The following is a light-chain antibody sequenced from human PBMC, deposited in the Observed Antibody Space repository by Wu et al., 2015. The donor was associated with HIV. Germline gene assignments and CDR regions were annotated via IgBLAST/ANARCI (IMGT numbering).Light chain of an antibody. CDR3: QRFNNNPLT. CDR2: DAS. Sequence: AVHLTQSPSSLSASVGDRVTVTCRSSHVINSALAWYQQKPGKAPKLLIYDASPLNGGVPSRFSGTRSGTEFNLTINTVRPEDFATYYCQRFNNNPLTFGQGTKLDVK. J-gene: IGKJ2*01. V-gene: IGKV1D-13*01. CDR1: HVINSA.